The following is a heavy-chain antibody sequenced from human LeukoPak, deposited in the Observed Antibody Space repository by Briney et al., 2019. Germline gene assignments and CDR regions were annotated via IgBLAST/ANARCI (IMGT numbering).Heavy chain of an antibody. V-gene: IGHV4-39*07. Sequence: PSETLSLTCTVSGGSISSSNYYWGWVRQPPGKGLEWIGSIYYSGSTYYNPSLKSRVTISVDTSKNQFSLKLSSVTAADTAVYYCARLGYYYYYMDVWGKGTTVTVSS. J-gene: IGHJ6*03. CDR2: IYYSGST. CDR1: GGSISSSNYY. CDR3: ARLGYYYYYMDV.